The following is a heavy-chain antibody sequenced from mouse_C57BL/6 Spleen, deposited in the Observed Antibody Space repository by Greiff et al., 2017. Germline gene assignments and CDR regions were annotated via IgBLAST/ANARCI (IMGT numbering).Heavy chain of an antibody. CDR1: GFNIKDDY. CDR2: IDPENGDT. D-gene: IGHD2-4*01. V-gene: IGHV14-4*01. Sequence: EVQLQQSGAELVRPGASVKLSCTASGFNIKDDYMHWVKQRPEQGLEWIGWIDPENGDTEYASKFQGKATITADTSSNTAYLQLSSLTSEDTAVYYCTTIYYETFAYWGQGTLVTVSA. CDR3: TTIYYETFAY. J-gene: IGHJ3*01.